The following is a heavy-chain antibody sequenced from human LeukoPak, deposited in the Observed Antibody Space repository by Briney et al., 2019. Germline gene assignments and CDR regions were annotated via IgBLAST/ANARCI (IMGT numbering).Heavy chain of an antibody. V-gene: IGHV3-33*01. CDR1: GFTFSSYG. J-gene: IGHJ6*04. D-gene: IGHD6-13*01. Sequence: GGSLRLSCAASGFTFSSYGMHWVRRAPGKGLEWVAVIWYDGSNKYYADSVGGRFTISRDNSKNTLYLQMNSLRAEDAAVYYCAREGIAAAGITGPYGMDVWGKGTTVTVSS. CDR2: IWYDGSNK. CDR3: AREGIAAAGITGPYGMDV.